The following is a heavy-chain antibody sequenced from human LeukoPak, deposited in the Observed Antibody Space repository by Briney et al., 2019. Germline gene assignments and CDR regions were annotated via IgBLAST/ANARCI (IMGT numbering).Heavy chain of an antibody. Sequence: SETLSLTCGVSNYSIRSGYFWGWLRQSAGKGLEWIGSISHSGSTYYNPSLESRVTISLDTSKNQFSLKLGSVTAADTAVYFCARGPYTNTNYFDPWGQGTQVTVTS. D-gene: IGHD2-2*02. V-gene: IGHV4-38-2*01. J-gene: IGHJ5*02. CDR2: ISHSGST. CDR3: ARGPYTNTNYFDP. CDR1: NYSIRSGYF.